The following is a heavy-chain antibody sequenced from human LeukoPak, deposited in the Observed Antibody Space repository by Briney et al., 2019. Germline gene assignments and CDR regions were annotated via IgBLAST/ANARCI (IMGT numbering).Heavy chain of an antibody. CDR2: INPNSGGT. CDR3: ARGGVSRYDFWSGYSIANFDY. Sequence: ASVKVSCKASGYTFTGYYMHWVRQAPGQGLEWMGWINPNSGGTNYAQKLQGRVTMTTDTSTSTAYMELRSLRSDDTAVYYCARGGVSRYDFWSGYSIANFDYWGQGTLVTVSS. J-gene: IGHJ4*02. D-gene: IGHD3-3*01. V-gene: IGHV1-2*02. CDR1: GYTFTGYY.